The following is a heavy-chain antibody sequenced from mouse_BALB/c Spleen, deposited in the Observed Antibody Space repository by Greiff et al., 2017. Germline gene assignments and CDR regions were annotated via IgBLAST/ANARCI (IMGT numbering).Heavy chain of an antibody. Sequence: DVQLQESGPSLVKPSQTLSLTCSVTGDSITSGYWNWIRKFPGNKLEYMGYISYSGSTYYNPSLKSRISITRDTSKNQYYLQLNSVTTEDTATYYCARWDYDHYYAMDYWGQGTSVTVSS. J-gene: IGHJ4*01. CDR2: ISYSGST. CDR1: GDSITSGY. CDR3: ARWDYDHYYAMDY. V-gene: IGHV3-8*02. D-gene: IGHD2-4*01.